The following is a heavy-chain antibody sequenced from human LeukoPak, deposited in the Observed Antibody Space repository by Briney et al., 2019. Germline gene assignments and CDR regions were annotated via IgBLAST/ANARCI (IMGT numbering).Heavy chain of an antibody. CDR1: GDSISPYY. Sequence: SETLSLTCTVSGDSISPYYWSWIRHPPGKGLEWIGYIYYSGDTNYNPSLRSRVTMSVDTSKNQFSLKLSSVTAADTAVYYCARWRGKYCSSTSCPNSDYWGQGTLVTVSS. CDR2: IYYSGDT. V-gene: IGHV4-59*01. J-gene: IGHJ4*02. CDR3: ARWRGKYCSSTSCPNSDY. D-gene: IGHD2-2*01.